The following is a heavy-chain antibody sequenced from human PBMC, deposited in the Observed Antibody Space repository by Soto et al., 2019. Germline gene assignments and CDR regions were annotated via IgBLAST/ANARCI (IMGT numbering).Heavy chain of an antibody. CDR2: ISSSSAYI. D-gene: IGHD3-22*01. V-gene: IGHV3-21*01. CDR3: ARGNADYYDSSGYFDY. J-gene: IGHJ4*02. CDR1: GFTFSTYT. Sequence: GWSLRLSCAASGFTFSTYTMNWVRQAPGKGLEWVSSISSSSAYIYYADSVKGRFTLSRDDAKNSLYLQMNSLRAEDTAVYYCARGNADYYDSSGYFDYWGQGTMVTVSS.